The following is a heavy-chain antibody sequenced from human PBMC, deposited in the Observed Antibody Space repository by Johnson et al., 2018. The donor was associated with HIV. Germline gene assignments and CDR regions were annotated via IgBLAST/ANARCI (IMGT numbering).Heavy chain of an antibody. CDR1: GFTFSSYA. V-gene: IGHV3-15*01. J-gene: IGHJ3*02. CDR3: STDRSITFGGVIVSAFDI. CDR2: ISGDGGTT. D-gene: IGHD3-16*02. Sequence: VQLVESGGGLVQPGGSLRLSCAASGFTFSSYAMTWVRQAPGKGLEWICAISGDGGTTDYAAPVKGRFTISRDDSKNTLYLQMNSLKTEDTAVYYCSTDRSITFGGVIVSAFDIWGQGTMVTVSS.